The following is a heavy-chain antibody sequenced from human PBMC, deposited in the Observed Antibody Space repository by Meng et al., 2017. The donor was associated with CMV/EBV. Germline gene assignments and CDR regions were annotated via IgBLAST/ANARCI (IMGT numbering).Heavy chain of an antibody. CDR2: INPSGGST. CDR1: GYTFTSYY. CDR3: ARGLSIVVVHNWFDP. V-gene: IGHV1-46*01. J-gene: IGHJ5*02. D-gene: IGHD2-2*01. Sequence: GYTFTSYYMYWVRQAPGQGLEWMGIINPSGGSTSYAQKFQGRVTMTRDTSTSTVYMELSSLRSEDTAVYYCARGLSIVVVHNWFDPWGQGTLVTVSS.